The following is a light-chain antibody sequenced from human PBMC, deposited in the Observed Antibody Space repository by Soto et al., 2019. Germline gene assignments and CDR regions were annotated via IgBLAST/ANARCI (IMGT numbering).Light chain of an antibody. J-gene: IGKJ3*01. CDR1: QDIHTW. Sequence: DIQMTQSPSSLSASVGDRVTITCRASQDIHTWLAWYQQKPGKAPKLLISGASSLQSGVPSRFSGSGSGTYFTLTISSLQPEDFATYYCQQANSFPFIFGPGTKVEIK. CDR3: QQANSFPFI. CDR2: GAS. V-gene: IGKV1-12*01.